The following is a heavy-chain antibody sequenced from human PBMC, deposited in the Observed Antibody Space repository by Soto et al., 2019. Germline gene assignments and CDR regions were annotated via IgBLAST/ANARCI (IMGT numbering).Heavy chain of an antibody. CDR3: ARLEGLATISYYFDF. Sequence: QLQLQKPGPGLVRPSETLSLTCSAPVASFKREKNYWGWIPQPPGKGREWIGSIYYRGNAYYNPSLQTRVTISLDKSRSQFSLKLNSVTAADSAVYFCARLEGLATISYYFDFWGPGALVTVSS. V-gene: IGHV4-39*01. CDR1: VASFKREKNY. CDR2: IYYRGNA. J-gene: IGHJ4*02. D-gene: IGHD3-9*01.